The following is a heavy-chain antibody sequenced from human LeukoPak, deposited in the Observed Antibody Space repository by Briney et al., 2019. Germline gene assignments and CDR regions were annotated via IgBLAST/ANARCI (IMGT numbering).Heavy chain of an antibody. D-gene: IGHD1-26*01. J-gene: IGHJ3*02. V-gene: IGHV4-59*01. CDR2: TYYSGST. CDR1: GGSISSYY. Sequence: SETLSLTCTVSGGSISSYYWSWIRQPPGKGLEWIGYTYYSGSTNYNPSLKSRVTISVDTSKNQFSLKLSSVTAADTAVYYCASQAGSYYLRAFDIWGQGTMVTVSS. CDR3: ASQAGSYYLRAFDI.